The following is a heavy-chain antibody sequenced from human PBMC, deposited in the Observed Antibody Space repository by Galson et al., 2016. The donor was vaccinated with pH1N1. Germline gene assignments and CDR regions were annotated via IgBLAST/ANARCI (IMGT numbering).Heavy chain of an antibody. Sequence: SLRLSCAASQITFSDYAMSWVRQAPGKGLQWVSTISGNGASTYYAASVEGRFTISRDNSKSTLFLQLDRLRAEDTAVYYCAKFCSTCPFDYWGQGVLVVVSA. CDR1: QITFSDYA. V-gene: IGHV3-23*01. J-gene: IGHJ4*02. D-gene: IGHD3-10*02. CDR2: ISGNGAST. CDR3: AKFCSTCPFDY.